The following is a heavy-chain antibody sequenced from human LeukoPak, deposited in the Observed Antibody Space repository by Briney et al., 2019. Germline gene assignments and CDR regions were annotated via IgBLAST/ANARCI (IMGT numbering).Heavy chain of an antibody. CDR1: GFTFSSYW. CDR2: INSDGSST. Sequence: PGGSLRLSCAASGFTFSSYWMHWVRQAPGKGLVWVSRINSDGSSTSYADSVKGRFTISRDNSANTLYLQMSSLRVEDTAVYYCAREWGRIAVAGGPGFWGQGALVTVSS. CDR3: AREWGRIAVAGGPGF. J-gene: IGHJ4*02. D-gene: IGHD6-19*01. V-gene: IGHV3-74*01.